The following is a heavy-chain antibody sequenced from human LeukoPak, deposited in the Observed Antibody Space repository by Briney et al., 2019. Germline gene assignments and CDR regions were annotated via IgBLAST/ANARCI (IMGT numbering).Heavy chain of an antibody. Sequence: ASVKVSCKASGYTFTSYGISWVRQAPGQGLEWMGWISAYNGNTNYAQKLQGRVTMTTDTSMSTAYMELRSLRSDDTAVYYCARDCSSTSCYLGHYYGMDVWGQGTTVTVSS. CDR3: ARDCSSTSCYLGHYYGMDV. CDR2: ISAYNGNT. D-gene: IGHD2-2*01. J-gene: IGHJ6*02. CDR1: GYTFTSYG. V-gene: IGHV1-18*01.